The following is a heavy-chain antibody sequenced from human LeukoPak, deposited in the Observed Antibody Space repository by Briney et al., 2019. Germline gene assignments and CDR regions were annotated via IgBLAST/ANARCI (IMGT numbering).Heavy chain of an antibody. Sequence: ASVKVSCKASGYTFTGYYIHWVRQAPGQGLEWMGRINPNSGGTNYAQKFQGRVTMTRDTSISTAYMELSRLRSDDTAVYYCARDECFTMVREPGGYWGQGTLVTVSS. CDR1: GYTFTGYY. CDR3: ARDECFTMVREPGGY. D-gene: IGHD3-10*01. J-gene: IGHJ4*02. V-gene: IGHV1-2*06. CDR2: INPNSGGT.